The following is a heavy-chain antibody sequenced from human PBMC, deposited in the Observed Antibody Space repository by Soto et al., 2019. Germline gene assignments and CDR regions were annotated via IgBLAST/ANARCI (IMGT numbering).Heavy chain of an antibody. J-gene: IGHJ4*02. CDR1: GGSISSYY. CDR3: ARGAVRAYNIVPKYYFDY. CDR2: IYYSGST. V-gene: IGHV4-59*01. Sequence: PSETLSLTCTVSGGSISSYYWSWIRQPPGKGLEWIGYIYYSGSTNYNPSLKSRVTISVDTSKNQFSLKLSSVTAADTAVYYCARGAVRAYNIVPKYYFDYWGQGTLVTVSS. D-gene: IGHD2-15*01.